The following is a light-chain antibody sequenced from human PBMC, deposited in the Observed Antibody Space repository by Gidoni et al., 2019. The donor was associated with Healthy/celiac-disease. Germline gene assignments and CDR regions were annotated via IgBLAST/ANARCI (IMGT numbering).Light chain of an antibody. CDR1: SSDVGGYNF. J-gene: IGLJ2*01. V-gene: IGLV2-14*01. Sequence: QSALTQSASVPGSPGQSITISCTGTSSDVGGYNFVSWYQQHTGKAPKLMIYDVSNRPSGVSNRCSGSKSGNTASLTISGLQAEDEADYYCSSYTSSSLVVFGGGTKLTVL. CDR2: DVS. CDR3: SSYTSSSLVV.